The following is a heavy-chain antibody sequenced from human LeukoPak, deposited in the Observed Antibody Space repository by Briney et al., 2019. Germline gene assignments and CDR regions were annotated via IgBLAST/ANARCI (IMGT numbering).Heavy chain of an antibody. D-gene: IGHD5-18*01. V-gene: IGHV3-33*01. CDR3: AREHTALVYYNYGMDV. CDR1: GFTFSSFG. CDR2: IWYDGSNK. Sequence: PGGSLRLSCAASGFTFSSFGMHWVRQAPGKGLEWVAVIWYDGSNKYYADSVKGRFTISRDNSKNTLYLQMNSLRAEDTAVYYCAREHTALVYYNYGMDVWGQGTTATVSS. J-gene: IGHJ6*02.